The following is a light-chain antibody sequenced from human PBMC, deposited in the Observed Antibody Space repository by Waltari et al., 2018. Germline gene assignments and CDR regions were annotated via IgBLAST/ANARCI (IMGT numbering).Light chain of an antibody. CDR2: SVS. J-gene: IGKJ2*01. CDR3: QQYRSLPLT. V-gene: IGKV1-33*01. Sequence: DIQLTQTPSSLSASVGDRLTITCQASQDTGDSLNWFQPKPGAPPELLIYSVSRLDYGVPSRFTGSRSGTNYSFSITNLHPDDIATYFCQQYRSLPLTFGQGTK. CDR1: QDTGDS.